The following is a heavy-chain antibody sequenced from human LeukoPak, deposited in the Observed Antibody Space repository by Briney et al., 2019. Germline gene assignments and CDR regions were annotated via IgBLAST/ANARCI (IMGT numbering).Heavy chain of an antibody. CDR1: GFTFSSYA. CDR3: AREGCSGGSCYYGMDV. J-gene: IGHJ6*02. Sequence: GGSLRLSCAASGFTFSSYAMHWVRQAPGKGLEWEAVISYDGSNKYYADSVKGRFTISRDNSKNTLYLQMNSLRAEDTAVYYCAREGCSGGSCYYGMDVWGQGTTVTVSS. V-gene: IGHV3-30-3*01. D-gene: IGHD2-15*01. CDR2: ISYDGSNK.